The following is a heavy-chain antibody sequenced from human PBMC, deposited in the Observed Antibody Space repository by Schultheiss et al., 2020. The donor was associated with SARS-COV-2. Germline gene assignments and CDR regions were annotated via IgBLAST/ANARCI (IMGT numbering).Heavy chain of an antibody. CDR2: ISCDGSNR. CDR3: ARATYYDLLTGHSLADGWYFDL. CDR1: GFTFSSYS. J-gene: IGHJ2*01. V-gene: IGHV3-30*03. D-gene: IGHD3-9*01. Sequence: GESLKISCAASGFTFSSYSMNWVRQAPGKGLEWVAVISCDGSNRSYVDSVKGRFTISRDNSKNTLYLQMNSLTAEDTAVYYCARATYYDLLTGHSLADGWYFDLWGRGTLVTVSS.